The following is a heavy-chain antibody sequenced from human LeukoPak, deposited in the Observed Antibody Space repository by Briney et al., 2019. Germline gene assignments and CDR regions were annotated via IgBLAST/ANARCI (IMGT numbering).Heavy chain of an antibody. J-gene: IGHJ5*02. CDR3: ARTLWVNTMNWFDP. CDR1: GYTFTGYY. Sequence: ASVKVSCKASGYTFTGYYMHWVRQAPGQGLEWMGWINPNSGGTNYAQKFQGRVTMTRDTSISTAYMELSRLRSDDTAVYYCARTLWVNTMNWFDPWGQGTLVTVSS. D-gene: IGHD3-3*01. V-gene: IGHV1-2*02. CDR2: INPNSGGT.